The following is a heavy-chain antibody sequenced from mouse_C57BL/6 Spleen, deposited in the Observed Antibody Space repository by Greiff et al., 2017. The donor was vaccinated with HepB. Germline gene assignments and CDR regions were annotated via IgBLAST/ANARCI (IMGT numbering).Heavy chain of an antibody. Sequence: VQLQQSGAELMKPGASVKLSCKATGYTFTGYWIEWVKQRPGHGLEWIGEILPGSGSTNYNEKFKGKATFTADTSSNTAYMQLSSLTTEDSAIYYCARYGYYYGSSYQAWFAYWGQGTLVTVSA. CDR2: ILPGSGST. J-gene: IGHJ3*01. D-gene: IGHD1-1*01. V-gene: IGHV1-9*01. CDR1: GYTFTGYW. CDR3: ARYGYYYGSSYQAWFAY.